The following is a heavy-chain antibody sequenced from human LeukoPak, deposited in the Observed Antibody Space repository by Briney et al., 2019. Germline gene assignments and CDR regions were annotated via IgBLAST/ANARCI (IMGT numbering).Heavy chain of an antibody. D-gene: IGHD1-26*01. Sequence: GGPWRPPCAAQGFTASSNKMIWVGKPQGKELKWVSLIYGGSNTQYAASVQGRFTISRDSSKNTLYLQMNSLRVEDTAMYYCASRRRSYSPFDPWGQGTLVTVSS. CDR3: ASRRRSYSPFDP. J-gene: IGHJ5*02. V-gene: IGHV3-53*01. CDR2: IYGGSNT. CDR1: GFTASSNK.